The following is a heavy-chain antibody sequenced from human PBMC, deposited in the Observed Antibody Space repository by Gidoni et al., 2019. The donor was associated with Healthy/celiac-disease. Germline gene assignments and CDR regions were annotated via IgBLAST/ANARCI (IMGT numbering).Heavy chain of an antibody. Sequence: EVQLVESGGGLVKPGGSLRLSCAASGFTFSNAWLSWVRQAPGKGLEWVGRIKSKTDGGTTDYAAPVKGRFTISRDDSKNTLYLQMNSLKTEDTAVYYCTTDPSRDGYNFMGPLFDYWGQGTLVTVSS. CDR2: IKSKTDGGTT. D-gene: IGHD5-12*01. CDR3: TTDPSRDGYNFMGPLFDY. J-gene: IGHJ4*02. CDR1: GFTFSNAW. V-gene: IGHV3-15*01.